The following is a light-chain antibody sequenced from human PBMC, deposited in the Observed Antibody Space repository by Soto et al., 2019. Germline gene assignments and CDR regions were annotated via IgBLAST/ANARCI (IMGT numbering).Light chain of an antibody. CDR3: QSFDSRLSDSYV. CDR1: SSNIGAVYG. J-gene: IGLJ1*01. V-gene: IGLV1-40*01. Sequence: QSVLTQPPSVSGSPGQRFSICCTGSSSNIGAVYGVHWYQQLPGTAPKLLIYDNNNRPSGVPDRFSGSKSGTSASLAITGLQAEDEADYYCQSFDSRLSDSYVFGTGTKVTVL. CDR2: DNN.